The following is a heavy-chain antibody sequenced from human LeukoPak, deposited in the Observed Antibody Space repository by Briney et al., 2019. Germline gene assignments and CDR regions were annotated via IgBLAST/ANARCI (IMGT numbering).Heavy chain of an antibody. CDR2: IYYRGST. V-gene: IGHV4-59*03. Sequence: SETLSLTCTVSGGPIRDYYGRWLRQPREKGLECIVYIYYRGSTIYTPSLKSRVAMSVDTSKNQFSLKLSSVTAADTAVYYCAGGDFCSSTSCYLRPMDVWGKGTTVTVSS. D-gene: IGHD2-2*01. J-gene: IGHJ6*03. CDR3: AGGDFCSSTSCYLRPMDV. CDR1: GGPIRDYY.